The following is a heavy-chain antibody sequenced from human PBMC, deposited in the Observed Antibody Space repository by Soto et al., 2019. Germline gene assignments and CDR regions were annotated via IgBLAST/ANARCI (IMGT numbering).Heavy chain of an antibody. Sequence: GTSVELCWEECGEGFASSDRRWVRQATGQGLEWMGWMNPNSGNTGYAQKFQGRVTMTRNTSISTAYMELSSLRSEDTAVYYCARGLGGLDAFDIWGQGTMVTVSS. CDR1: GEGFASSD. D-gene: IGHD2-15*01. V-gene: IGHV1-8*01. CDR2: MNPNSGNT. CDR3: ARGLGGLDAFDI. J-gene: IGHJ3*02.